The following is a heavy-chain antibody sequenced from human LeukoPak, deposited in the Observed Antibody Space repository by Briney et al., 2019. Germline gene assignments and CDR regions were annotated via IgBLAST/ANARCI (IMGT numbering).Heavy chain of an antibody. V-gene: IGHV4-59*01. Sequence: PSETLSLTCTVSGGSISSYYWSWIRQPPGKGLEWIGYIYYSGSTNYNPSLKSRVTISVDTSKNQFSLKLSSVTAADTAVYYCARLITSGVYYFDYWGQGTLVAVSS. D-gene: IGHD3-16*01. CDR3: ARLITSGVYYFDY. CDR2: IYYSGST. CDR1: GGSISSYY. J-gene: IGHJ4*02.